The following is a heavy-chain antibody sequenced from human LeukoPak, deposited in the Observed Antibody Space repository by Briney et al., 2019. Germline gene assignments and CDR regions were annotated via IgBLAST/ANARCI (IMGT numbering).Heavy chain of an antibody. V-gene: IGHV2-5*02. CDR1: GFSLRSRGVG. D-gene: IGHD5-12*01. CDR3: AHTRLASGFYDY. J-gene: IGHJ4*02. Sequence: SGPTLLHPTQTLTLTFTFSGFSLRSRGVGVGWIRQPPGKALEWLALIYWDDDKRYSPSLKSRLTITKDTSKNQVVLTMTSMDPVDTATYYCAHTRLASGFYDYWGQGTLVTVSS. CDR2: IYWDDDK.